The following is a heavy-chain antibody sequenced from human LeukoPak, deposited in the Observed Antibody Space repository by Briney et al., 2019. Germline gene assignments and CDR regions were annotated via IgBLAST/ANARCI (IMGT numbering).Heavy chain of an antibody. V-gene: IGHV1-2*02. D-gene: IGHD6-13*01. Sequence: GASVKVSCKASGYTFTDYSIHWVRQAPGQGLEWMGWINPNSDVTNYAQKFQGRVTMARDMSISTAYMELTRRRSDDTAVYYWARTKSSRWHDAFDIWGQGTMVTVSS. J-gene: IGHJ3*02. CDR3: ARTKSSRWHDAFDI. CDR2: INPNSDVT. CDR1: GYTFTDYS.